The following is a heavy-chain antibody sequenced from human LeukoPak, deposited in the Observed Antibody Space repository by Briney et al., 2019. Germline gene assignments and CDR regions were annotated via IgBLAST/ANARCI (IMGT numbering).Heavy chain of an antibody. CDR2: ISFGNTYI. V-gene: IGHV3-21*01. D-gene: IGHD4-11*01. CDR3: AKSFTVIGGPYYFDS. J-gene: IGHJ4*02. Sequence: PGGSLRLSCVASGFTFSDYTMNWVRQAPGKGLEWVSSISFGNTYIYYADSVKDRFTISRDNAKNSLFLQINSLRAEDTAVYYCAKSFTVIGGPYYFDSWGQGTLVTVSS. CDR1: GFTFSDYT.